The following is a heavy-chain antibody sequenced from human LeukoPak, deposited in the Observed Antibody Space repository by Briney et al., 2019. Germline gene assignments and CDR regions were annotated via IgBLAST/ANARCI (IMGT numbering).Heavy chain of an antibody. CDR2: ISGSGGST. D-gene: IGHD5-12*01. V-gene: IGHV3-23*01. CDR3: AKGSGYDVYYYYYMDV. Sequence: GSLRLSCAASGFTFSSYAMSWVRQAPGKGLEWVSAISGSGGSTYYADSVKGRFTISRDNSKNTLYLQMNSLRAEDTAVYYCAKGSGYDVYYYYYMDVWGKGTTVTVSS. J-gene: IGHJ6*03. CDR1: GFTFSSYA.